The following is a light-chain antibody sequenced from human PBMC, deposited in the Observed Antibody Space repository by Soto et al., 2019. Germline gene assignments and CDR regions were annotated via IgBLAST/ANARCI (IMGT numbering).Light chain of an antibody. Sequence: QSVLTQPPSVSAAPGQKVTMSCSGSSSNIGKYYVSWHQHLPGTAPKLLIYENDKRPSGIPDRFSGSKSGTSATLGITGLQTGDEADYYCGTWDSSLTTFVFGTGTKLTVL. CDR1: SSNIGKYY. V-gene: IGLV1-51*02. CDR2: END. J-gene: IGLJ1*01. CDR3: GTWDSSLTTFV.